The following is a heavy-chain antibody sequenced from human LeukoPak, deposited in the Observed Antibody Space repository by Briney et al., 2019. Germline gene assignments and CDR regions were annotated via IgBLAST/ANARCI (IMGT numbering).Heavy chain of an antibody. CDR2: IYYSGST. CDR3: AGPMYYYDSRFDY. Sequence: GSLRLSCAASGFTFSNAWMSWVRQAPGKGLEWIGSIYYSGSTYYNPSLKSRVTISVDTSKNQFSLKLSSVTAADTAVYYCAGPMYYYDSRFDYWGQGTLVTVSS. J-gene: IGHJ4*02. CDR1: GFTFSNAW. D-gene: IGHD3-22*01. V-gene: IGHV4-59*05.